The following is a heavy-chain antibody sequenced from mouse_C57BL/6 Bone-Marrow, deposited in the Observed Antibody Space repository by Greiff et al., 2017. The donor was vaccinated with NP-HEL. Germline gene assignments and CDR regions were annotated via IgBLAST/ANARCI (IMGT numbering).Heavy chain of an antibody. V-gene: IGHV1-52*01. CDR2: IDPSDSET. D-gene: IGHD1-1*01. CDR3: ARGPLYDYVAMDY. CDR1: GYTFTSYW. J-gene: IGHJ4*01. Sequence: QVQLQQPGAELVRPGSSVKLSCKASGYTFTSYWMHWVKQRPIQGLEWIGNIDPSDSETHYNQKFKDKATLTVDKSSSTAYMQLSSLTSEDSAVYYCARGPLYDYVAMDYWGQGTSVTVSS.